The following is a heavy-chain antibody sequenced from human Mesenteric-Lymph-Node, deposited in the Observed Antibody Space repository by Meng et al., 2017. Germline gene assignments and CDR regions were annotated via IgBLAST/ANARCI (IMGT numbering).Heavy chain of an antibody. D-gene: IGHD1-26*01. CDR2: VYYSGHT. Sequence: SETLSLTCTVSDDSVSSDNYYWSWIRQPPGKGLEWIGYVYYSGHTDYNPSLKSRVSISIDTSKNQFSLKLSSVTAADTAVYYCARIILYSGSYYFDSWGQGALVTVSS. V-gene: IGHV4-61*01. CDR3: ARIILYSGSYYFDS. J-gene: IGHJ4*02. CDR1: DDSVSSDNYY.